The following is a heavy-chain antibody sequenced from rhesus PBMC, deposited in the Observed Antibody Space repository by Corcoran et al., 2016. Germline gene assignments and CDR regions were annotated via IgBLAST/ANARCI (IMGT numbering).Heavy chain of an antibody. J-gene: IGHJ5-1*01. CDR3: ARLAGTIIFGTRFDV. V-gene: IGHV4-65*02. CDR1: GCSISSSNW. Sequence: QVQLQESGPGLVKPSETLSLTCAVSGCSISSSNWWSWIRPPPGKGLEWIGYISGSRSSNDYNHSLKSRVTISKDTSKNQFSLKLSSVTAADTAVYYCARLAGTIIFGTRFDVWGPGVLVTVSS. CDR2: ISGSRSSN. D-gene: IGHD1-1-1*01.